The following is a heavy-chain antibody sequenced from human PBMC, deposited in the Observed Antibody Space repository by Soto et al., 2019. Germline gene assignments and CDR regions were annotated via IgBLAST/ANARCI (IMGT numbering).Heavy chain of an antibody. D-gene: IGHD2-8*01. J-gene: IGHJ4*02. CDR1: GFTFNKYP. CDR2: INSDGST. CDR3: VRDNGGY. Sequence: VQVVESGGGLVQPGGSLRLSCAASGFTFNKYPLYWVRQAAGKGLVWVSRINSDGSTFYADSVKGRFTISRDNAKDTLYLQMNSLRVDDTAVYFCVRDNGGYWGQGTLVTVSS. V-gene: IGHV3-74*01.